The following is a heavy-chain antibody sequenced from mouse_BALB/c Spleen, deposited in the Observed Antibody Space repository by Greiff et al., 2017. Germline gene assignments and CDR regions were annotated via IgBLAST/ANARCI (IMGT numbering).Heavy chain of an antibody. CDR2: ISSGGSYT. D-gene: IGHD4-1*01. Sequence: EVMLVESGGGLVKPGGSLKLSCAASGFTFSSYAMSWVRQSPEKRLEWVAAISSGGSYTYYPDTVTGRVTISRDNAKNTLYMEMSSLRSEDTAMYYCARDRGTFAYWGQGTLVTVSA. J-gene: IGHJ3*01. CDR3: ARDRGTFAY. V-gene: IGHV5-9-4*01. CDR1: GFTFSSYA.